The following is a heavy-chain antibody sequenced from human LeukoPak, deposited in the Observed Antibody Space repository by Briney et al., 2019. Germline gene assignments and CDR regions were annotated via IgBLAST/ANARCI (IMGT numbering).Heavy chain of an antibody. CDR3: ARANCSGGSCYYYYGMDV. CDR1: GGTFSSYA. J-gene: IGHJ6*02. V-gene: IGHV1-69*13. Sequence: SVKVSCKASGGTFSSYAISWVRQAPGQGLEWMGGIIPIFGTANYAQKFQGRVTITADESTSTAYMELSSLRSEDTAVYYCARANCSGGSCYYYYGMDVWGQGTTVTVSS. CDR2: IIPIFGTA. D-gene: IGHD2-15*01.